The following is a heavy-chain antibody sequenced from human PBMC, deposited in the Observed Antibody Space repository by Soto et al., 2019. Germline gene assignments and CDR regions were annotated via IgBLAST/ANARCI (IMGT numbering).Heavy chain of an antibody. J-gene: IGHJ5*02. CDR2: IYWDDDK. D-gene: IGHD4-17*01. CDR3: AHTAYDYGEYRLHP. CDR1: GFSLSTSGVG. Sequence: QITLKESGPTLVKPTQTLTLTCTFSGFSLSTSGVGVAWIRQPPGKALEWLALIYWDDDKRYRPSLKSRLTITKDTSKNQVVLRMTTMDPVDTRSYYRAHTAYDYGEYRLHPWGQGTLVAVSS. V-gene: IGHV2-5*02.